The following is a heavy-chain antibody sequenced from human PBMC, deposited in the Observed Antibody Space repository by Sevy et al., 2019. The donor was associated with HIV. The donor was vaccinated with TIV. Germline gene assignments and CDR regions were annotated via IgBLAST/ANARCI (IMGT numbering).Heavy chain of an antibody. V-gene: IGHV3-23*01. CDR1: GFTFNTHD. J-gene: IGHJ3*01. CDR3: AKALNPALESMIEVIFRTLKGFDV. D-gene: IGHD3-22*01. Sequence: GGSLRLSCAASGFTFNTHDMNWVRQAPGKGLDWVSVISRTGSSTYYADSVKGRFTISRDNSKNTLYLQMNSLRADDTAVYYCAKALNPALESMIEVIFRTLKGFDVWGQGTMVTVSS. CDR2: ISRTGSST.